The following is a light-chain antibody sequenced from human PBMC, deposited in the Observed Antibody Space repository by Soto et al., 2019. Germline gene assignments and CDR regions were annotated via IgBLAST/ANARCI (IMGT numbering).Light chain of an antibody. CDR2: GAS. CDR1: QSVSSR. CDR3: QKYGGSPIT. Sequence: DIVLTQSPGTLSLSPGERATLSCRASQSVSSRLAWYQHKPGQAHRLLISGASSRATGITDRFSGSGSGTDFTLTISRLEPEDFALYYCQKYGGSPITFGQGTRREIK. V-gene: IGKV3-20*01. J-gene: IGKJ5*01.